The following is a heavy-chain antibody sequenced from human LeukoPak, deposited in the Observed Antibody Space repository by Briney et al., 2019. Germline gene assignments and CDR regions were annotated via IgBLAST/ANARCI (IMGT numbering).Heavy chain of an antibody. Sequence: SETLSLTSALYSGSLTGYYGSWIRQSPGKGLEWIGQINHSGSTNYTASLKSRVTISVDTSKNQLSLKLSSVTAADTAVYYCARRVTSYVYMDVWGKGTRVTVSS. J-gene: IGHJ6*03. CDR2: INHSGST. D-gene: IGHD2-2*01. CDR3: ARRVTSYVYMDV. V-gene: IGHV4-34*01. CDR1: SGSLTGYY.